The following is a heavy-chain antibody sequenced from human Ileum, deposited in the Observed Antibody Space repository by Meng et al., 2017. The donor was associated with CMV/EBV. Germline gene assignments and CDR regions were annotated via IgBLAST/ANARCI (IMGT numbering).Heavy chain of an antibody. Sequence: GESLKLSCVGSGFTFSNYWMHWARQAPGKGLVWVSCISSDGSVTTYADSVKGRFTISRDNAENTLYLQMTSLRVEDTALYYCAKVSDWNYGFDPWGQGTLVTVSS. CDR1: GFTFSNYW. D-gene: IGHD1-7*01. CDR2: ISSDGSVT. J-gene: IGHJ5*02. CDR3: AKVSDWNYGFDP. V-gene: IGHV3-74*03.